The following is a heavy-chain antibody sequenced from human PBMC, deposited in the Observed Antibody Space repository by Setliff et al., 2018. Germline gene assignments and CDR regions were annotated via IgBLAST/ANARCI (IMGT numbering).Heavy chain of an antibody. CDR1: GFTFNTYW. V-gene: IGHV3-7*03. D-gene: IGHD4-4*01. CDR3: AKPTTVTTTHSYYYMDV. CDR2: IKQDGSEK. Sequence: LRLSCAASGFTFNTYWMTWVRQAPGKGLEWVANIKQDGSEKYYVDSVKGRFTISRDNVKNSLYLQMSSLRAEDTAVYYCAKPTTVTTTHSYYYMDVWGKGTTVTVSS. J-gene: IGHJ6*03.